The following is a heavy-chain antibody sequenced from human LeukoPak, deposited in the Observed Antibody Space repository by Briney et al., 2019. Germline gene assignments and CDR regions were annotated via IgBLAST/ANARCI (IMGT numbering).Heavy chain of an antibody. CDR2: INAGNGKT. CDR1: GYTFTDYA. J-gene: IGHJ5*02. D-gene: IGHD2-15*01. Sequence: GASVKGSCKTSGYTFTDYAMHWLRQAPGQRLEWMGWINAGNGKTEYSQKFQGRVTITRDTSASTAYMELSSLRSEDTAIYYCAREAVVVVAATPRNWFDPWGQGTLVTVSS. CDR3: AREAVVVVAATPRNWFDP. V-gene: IGHV1-3*01.